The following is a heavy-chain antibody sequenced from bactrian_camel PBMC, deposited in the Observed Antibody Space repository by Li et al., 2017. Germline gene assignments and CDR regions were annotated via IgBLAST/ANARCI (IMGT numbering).Heavy chain of an antibody. D-gene: IGHD4*01. Sequence: HVQLVESGGGSVQAGGSLKLSCVTSRYLFVGCGMAWYRHPSGAGRELVARIGGDDATTYADSVKGRFAISRDNAKRTLYLQMTNLQPEDTAVYYCAAPFWSEYDQGPEPCWGQGTQVTVS. J-gene: IGHJ4*01. CDR1: RYLFVGCG. V-gene: IGHV3S55*01. CDR3: AAPFWSEYDQGPEPC. CDR2: IGGDDAT.